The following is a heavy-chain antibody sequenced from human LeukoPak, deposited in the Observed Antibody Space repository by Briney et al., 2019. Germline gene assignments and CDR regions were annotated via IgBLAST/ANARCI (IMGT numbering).Heavy chain of an antibody. CDR3: ATHDTDELERPPFVY. V-gene: IGHV1-24*01. CDR2: FDPEDGET. D-gene: IGHD1-1*01. J-gene: IGHJ4*02. CDR1: GYTLTELS. Sequence: ASVNVSCKVSGYTLTELSMHWLRQAPAKGLEWMGGFDPEDGETIYAQKFQGRVTMTEDTSTDTAYIELSSLRSEGTAVYYCATHDTDELERPPFVYWGQGTLVTVSS.